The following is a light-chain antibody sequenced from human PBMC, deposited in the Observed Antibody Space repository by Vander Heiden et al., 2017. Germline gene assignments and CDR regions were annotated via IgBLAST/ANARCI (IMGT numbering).Light chain of an antibody. J-gene: IGKJ4*01. CDR1: QSVSSN. CDR3: QQYNTWPLT. V-gene: IGKV3-15*01. CDR2: GTS. Sequence: EIVMTQSPATLSVSPGERATLSCRASQSVSSNLAWYQQKPGQAPRLFISGTSTRATGIPARFRGSGSGTEFTLTISSLQSEDFAVYYCQQYNTWPLTFGGGTRVEIK.